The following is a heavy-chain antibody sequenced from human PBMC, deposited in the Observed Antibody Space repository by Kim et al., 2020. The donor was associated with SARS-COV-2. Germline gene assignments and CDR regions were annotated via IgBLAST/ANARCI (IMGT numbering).Heavy chain of an antibody. CDR3: VIDKYHRDDSQFND. D-gene: IGHD3-22*01. Sequence: GGSLRLSCIASGLTFTNAWMSWVRQAPGKGLEWVGRIKTKPEGGTTDYAAPVKGRFIVSRDDSKDILYLQMNSLKTEDTAVHYCVIDKYHRDDSQFNDWGQGTLVTVSS. J-gene: IGHJ4*02. CDR2: IKTKPEGGTT. CDR1: GLTFTNAW. V-gene: IGHV3-15*01.